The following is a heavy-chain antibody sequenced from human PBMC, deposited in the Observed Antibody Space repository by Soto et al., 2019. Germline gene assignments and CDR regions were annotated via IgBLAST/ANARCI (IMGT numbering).Heavy chain of an antibody. J-gene: IGHJ6*02. CDR2: IYYSGST. V-gene: IGHV4-31*03. CDR3: ARGVFYYGSGSYYWNYYYYGMDV. Sequence: KPSETLSLTCTVSGGSISSGGYYWSWIRQHPGKGLEWIGYIYYSGSTYYNPSLKSRVTISVDTSKNQFSLKLSSVTAADTAVYYCARGVFYYGSGSYYWNYYYYGMDVWGQGTTVTVSS. CDR1: GGSISSGGYY. D-gene: IGHD3-10*01.